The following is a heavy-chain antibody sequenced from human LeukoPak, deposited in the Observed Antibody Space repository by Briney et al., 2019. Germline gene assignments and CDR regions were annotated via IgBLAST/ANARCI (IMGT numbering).Heavy chain of an antibody. Sequence: PGGSLRLSCAASGFTFNSYSMNWVRQAPGMGLEWVSSISSSSSYIYFADSVKGRFTISRDNAKNSLSLQMNSLRAEDTAVYYCARDRIVGATFDYWGQGTLVTVSS. CDR2: ISSSSSYI. D-gene: IGHD1-26*01. J-gene: IGHJ4*02. CDR3: ARDRIVGATFDY. CDR1: GFTFNSYS. V-gene: IGHV3-21*01.